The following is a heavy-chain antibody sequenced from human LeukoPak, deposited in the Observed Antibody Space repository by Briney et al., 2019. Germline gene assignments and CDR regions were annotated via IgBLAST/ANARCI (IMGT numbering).Heavy chain of an antibody. Sequence: GGSLRLSCAASGFTVSDAYMSWVRQTPGKGLEWVGRIISKPDGGTTDYAAPVKGRFIISRDDSKNTLYLQLNSLKAEDTGIYYCLVQYFLDYWGQGTPVTVSS. CDR2: IISKPDGGTT. CDR1: GFTVSDAY. V-gene: IGHV3-15*01. D-gene: IGHD1-1*01. J-gene: IGHJ4*02. CDR3: LVQYFLDY.